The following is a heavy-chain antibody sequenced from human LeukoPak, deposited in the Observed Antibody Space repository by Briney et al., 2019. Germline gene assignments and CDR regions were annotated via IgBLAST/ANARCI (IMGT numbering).Heavy chain of an antibody. CDR3: ATGPTVVDY. D-gene: IGHD4-23*01. J-gene: IGHJ4*02. CDR2: ISGSGGNT. Sequence: GGSLRLSCVASGFTFSSYAMTWVRQAPGKGLEWVSGISGSGGNTYYADSVKGRFTISRDNSKNTLHLQMNSLRVEDTAIYYCATGPTVVDYWGQGTLVTVSS. V-gene: IGHV3-23*01. CDR1: GFTFSSYA.